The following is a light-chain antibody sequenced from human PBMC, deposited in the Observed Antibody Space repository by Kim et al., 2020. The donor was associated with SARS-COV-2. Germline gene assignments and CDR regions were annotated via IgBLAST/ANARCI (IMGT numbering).Light chain of an antibody. CDR2: QDS. CDR1: KLGDKY. Sequence: QGQTASITCSGDKLGDKYACWYQQKPGQSPVLVIYQDSKRPSGIPERFSGSNSGNTATLTISGTQAMDEADYYCQAWDSSTACVVFGGGTKVTVL. CDR3: QAWDSSTACVV. J-gene: IGLJ2*01. V-gene: IGLV3-1*01.